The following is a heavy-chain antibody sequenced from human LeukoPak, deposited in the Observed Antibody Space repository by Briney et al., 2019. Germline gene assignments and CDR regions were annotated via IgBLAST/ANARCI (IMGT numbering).Heavy chain of an antibody. CDR1: GFTFSSYE. V-gene: IGHV3-48*03. CDR2: ISSSGSTI. J-gene: IGHJ4*02. Sequence: GGSLRLSCAASGFTFSSYEMNWVRQAPGKGLEWVSYISSSGSTIYYADSVKGRFTISRDNAKNSLYLQMNSLRSDDTAVYYCARVGSDSSGWRRFDYWGQGTLVTVSS. D-gene: IGHD6-19*01. CDR3: ARVGSDSSGWRRFDY.